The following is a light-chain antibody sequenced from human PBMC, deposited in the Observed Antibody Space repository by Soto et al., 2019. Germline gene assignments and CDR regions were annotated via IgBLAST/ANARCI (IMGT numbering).Light chain of an antibody. CDR2: GAS. J-gene: IGKJ4*01. CDR3: QQYNNWPLT. CDR1: QSVSSN. Sequence: EIVMTQSPATLSVSPGERATLSCRASQSVSSNLAWYQHKPGQAPRLLSYGASTRATGIPARFSGSGSGTEFALTISSLQSEDVAVYYCQQYNNWPLTFGGGTKVEIK. V-gene: IGKV3D-15*01.